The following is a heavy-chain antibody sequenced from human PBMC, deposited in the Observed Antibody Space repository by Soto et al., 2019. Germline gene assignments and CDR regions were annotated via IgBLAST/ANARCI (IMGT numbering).Heavy chain of an antibody. J-gene: IGHJ4*02. CDR2: IYASGNT. D-gene: IGHD6-13*01. V-gene: IGHV4-4*07. Sequence: SETLSLTCTVSGASISDYYWSWIRQPAGKGLECIGRIYASGNTNYNPSLKSRVTMSVDTSKNQFSLTLNSVTAADPAVYYCARESRSALGTVEHWGRGTLVTVSS. CDR1: GASISDYY. CDR3: ARESRSALGTVEH.